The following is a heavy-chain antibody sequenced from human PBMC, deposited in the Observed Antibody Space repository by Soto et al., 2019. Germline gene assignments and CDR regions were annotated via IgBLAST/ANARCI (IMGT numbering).Heavy chain of an antibody. CDR3: AKVIVVVTADRGRYFQH. CDR1: GFTFSSYA. J-gene: IGHJ1*01. CDR2: ISGTGFST. D-gene: IGHD2-21*02. Sequence: EVPLLESGGGLVQPGGSLSLSCAASGFTFSSYAMNWVRQAPGKGLEWVSGISGTGFSTYYTDSVKGRFTISRDNSKNSLYLQMNSLRAEDTAVYYCAKVIVVVTADRGRYFQHWGQGTLVTVSS. V-gene: IGHV3-23*01.